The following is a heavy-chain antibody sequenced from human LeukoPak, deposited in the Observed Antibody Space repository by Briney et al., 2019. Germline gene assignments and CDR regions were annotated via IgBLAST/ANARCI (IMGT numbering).Heavy chain of an antibody. J-gene: IGHJ3*02. Sequence: GGSLRLSCAASGFTFSSYAMSWVRQAPGKGLEWVSAISGSGDSTYYADSVKGRFTISRDNSKNTLYLQMNSLRAEDTAVYYCAKKGTFGGAIVTWGAFDIWGQGTMVTVSS. V-gene: IGHV3-23*01. CDR2: ISGSGDST. CDR3: AKKGTFGGAIVTWGAFDI. CDR1: GFTFSSYA. D-gene: IGHD3-16*02.